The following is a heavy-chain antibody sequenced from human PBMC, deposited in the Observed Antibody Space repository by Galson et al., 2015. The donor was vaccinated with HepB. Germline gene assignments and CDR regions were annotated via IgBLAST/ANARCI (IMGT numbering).Heavy chain of an antibody. V-gene: IGHV3-11*01. CDR2: ISSSGSTI. Sequence: SLRLSCAASGFTFSDYYMSWIRQAPGKGLEWVSYISSSGSTIYYADSVKGRFTISRDNAKNSLYLQMNSLRAEDTAVYYCAREFMTGVIARSLYYFDYWGQGTLVTVSS. J-gene: IGHJ4*02. CDR3: AREFMTGVIARSLYYFDY. D-gene: IGHD2-21*01. CDR1: GFTFSDYY.